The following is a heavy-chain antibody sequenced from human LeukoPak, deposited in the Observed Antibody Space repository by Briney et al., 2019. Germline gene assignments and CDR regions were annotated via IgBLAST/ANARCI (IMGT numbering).Heavy chain of an antibody. V-gene: IGHV1-2*02. CDR3: ARSYYDVLTGKYMWLAP. CDR2: INVNSGDT. J-gene: IGHJ5*02. CDR1: GYRFTDYY. Sequence: GASVKVSCKASGYRFTDYYIHWVRQAPGQGLEWMGWINVNSGDTYHSQKFQDRVTMTGDTSINTAYMELSRLRSDDTAVFYCARSYYDVLTGKYMWLAPWGQGTLVTVSS. D-gene: IGHD3-9*01.